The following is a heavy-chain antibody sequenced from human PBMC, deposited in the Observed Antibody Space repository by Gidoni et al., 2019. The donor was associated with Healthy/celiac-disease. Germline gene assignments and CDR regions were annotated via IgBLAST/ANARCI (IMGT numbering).Heavy chain of an antibody. CDR2: FNGSGGST. V-gene: IGHV3-23*01. J-gene: IGHJ5*02. Sequence: EVQLLESGGGLVQPGGSLRLSCAASGFTFSSYAMSWVRQAPGKGLEWVSAFNGSGGSTYYPVSVEGPFTISRDHSKNTLYLQMNSLRAEDTAVYYFSRDSSGYFHVTYNWFDPWGQGTLVTVSS. CDR3: SRDSSGYFHVTYNWFDP. D-gene: IGHD3-22*01. CDR1: GFTFSSYA.